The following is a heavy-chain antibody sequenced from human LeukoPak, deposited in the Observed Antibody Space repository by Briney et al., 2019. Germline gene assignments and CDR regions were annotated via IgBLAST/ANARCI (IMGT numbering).Heavy chain of an antibody. J-gene: IGHJ6*04. D-gene: IGHD3-10*02. CDR3: SELGITMIGGV. Sequence: GGSLRLSCAASGFTFSSYAMHWVRQAPGKGLEWVAVISYDGSNKYYADSVKGRFTISRDNSKNTLYLQMNSLRAEDTAVYYCSELGITMIGGVWGKGTTVTISS. V-gene: IGHV3-30*04. CDR2: ISYDGSNK. CDR1: GFTFSSYA.